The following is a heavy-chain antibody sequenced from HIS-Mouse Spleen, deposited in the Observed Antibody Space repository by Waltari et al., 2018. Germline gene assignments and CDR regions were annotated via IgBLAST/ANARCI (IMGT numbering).Heavy chain of an antibody. CDR3: ARVLTDAFDI. Sequence: QVQLQQWGAGLLKPSETLSLTCAVYGGSFSGYYWSWIRQPPGKGLEWIGEINHSGSTNYNPSLKSRVTISADTSKNQFSLKLSSVTAADTAVYYCARVLTDAFDIWGQGTMVTVSS. CDR1: GGSFSGYY. D-gene: IGHD2-15*01. J-gene: IGHJ3*02. V-gene: IGHV4-34*01. CDR2: INHSGST.